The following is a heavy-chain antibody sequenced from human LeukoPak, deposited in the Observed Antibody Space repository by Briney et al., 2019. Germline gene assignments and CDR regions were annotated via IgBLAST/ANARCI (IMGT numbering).Heavy chain of an antibody. D-gene: IGHD3-9*01. CDR3: AKTYYDILTGYIGMDV. V-gene: IGHV7-4-1*01. Sequence: ASVKVSCKASGYTFTSYAMNWVRQAPGQGLEWMGWISTNTGNPTYAQGFTGRFVFSLDTSVSTAYLQIGSLKAEDTAVYYCAKTYYDILTGYIGMDVWGQGTTVTVSS. J-gene: IGHJ6*02. CDR1: GYTFTSYA. CDR2: ISTNTGNP.